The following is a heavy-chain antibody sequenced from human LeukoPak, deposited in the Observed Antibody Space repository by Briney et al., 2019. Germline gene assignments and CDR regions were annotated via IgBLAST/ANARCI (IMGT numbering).Heavy chain of an antibody. J-gene: IGHJ4*02. CDR3: AKAGYTSSWPLDY. CDR2: LSGSGSTT. Sequence: PGGSLRLSCAASGFTLSSDGMSWVRQAPGKGLEWVSALSGSGSTTYYADSVKGRFTISRDNSKNTLFLEMNSLRVEDTAVYYCAKAGYTSSWPLDYWGQGTQVTVSS. CDR1: GFTLSSDG. D-gene: IGHD6-13*01. V-gene: IGHV3-23*01.